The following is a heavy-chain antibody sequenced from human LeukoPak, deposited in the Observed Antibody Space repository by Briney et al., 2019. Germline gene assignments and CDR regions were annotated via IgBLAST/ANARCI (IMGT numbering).Heavy chain of an antibody. CDR2: ISGSGGST. CDR3: AKDPSDSYYFDY. J-gene: IGHJ4*02. Sequence: GGSLRLSCAASGFTFSSYAMSWVRQAPGKGLEWDSTISGSGGSTYFTDSVTGRFTISRDNSKSTLYLQLNSLRAEDTAVYYCAKDPSDSYYFDYWGQGTLVTVSS. CDR1: GFTFSSYA. V-gene: IGHV3-23*01. D-gene: IGHD6-6*01.